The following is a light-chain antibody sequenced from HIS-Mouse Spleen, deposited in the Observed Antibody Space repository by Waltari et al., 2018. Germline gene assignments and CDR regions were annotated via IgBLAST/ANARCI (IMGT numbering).Light chain of an antibody. V-gene: IGLV2-11*01. CDR1: SSDVGGYNY. CDR2: DVG. Sequence: QSALTQPRSVSGSPGQSVTISCTGTSSDVGGYNYVSWYQQHPGKAPKLMIYDVGKRPSGVPDRFSGSRAGNPASLTIPGLQAEDEADYYCCSYAGSYTWVFGGGTKLTVL. CDR3: CSYAGSYTWV. J-gene: IGLJ3*02.